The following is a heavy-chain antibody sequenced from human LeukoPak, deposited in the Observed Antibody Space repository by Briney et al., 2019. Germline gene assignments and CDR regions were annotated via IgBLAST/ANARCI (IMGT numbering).Heavy chain of an antibody. CDR1: GFSLSTYG. J-gene: IGHJ4*02. D-gene: IGHD6-19*01. Sequence: PGGSLRLSCAASGFSLSTYGVSWVRQPPGKGLEWASGITGTGGSTYYADSVKGRFTVSRDTSKNTLYLQMNSLRAEDTAIYYCAKDHGTAVAGFYYWGQGTLVTV. CDR2: ITGTGGST. V-gene: IGHV3-23*01. CDR3: AKDHGTAVAGFYY.